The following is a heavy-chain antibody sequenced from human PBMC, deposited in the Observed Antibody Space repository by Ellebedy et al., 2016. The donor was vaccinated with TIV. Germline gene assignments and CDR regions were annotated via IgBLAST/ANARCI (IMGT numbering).Heavy chain of an antibody. CDR2: FDYSGST. D-gene: IGHD5-12*01. Sequence: MPSETLSLTCSVSGGSMSSGEYFWSWVRQPPGKGLEWLGYFDYSGSTYYSPSLNSRVVISVDTYKNQFSLNLRSVTAADTAVYCCARERGYGFDSWGQGTLVAVSS. J-gene: IGHJ4*01. CDR1: GGSMSSGEYF. V-gene: IGHV4-30-4*01. CDR3: ARERGYGFDS.